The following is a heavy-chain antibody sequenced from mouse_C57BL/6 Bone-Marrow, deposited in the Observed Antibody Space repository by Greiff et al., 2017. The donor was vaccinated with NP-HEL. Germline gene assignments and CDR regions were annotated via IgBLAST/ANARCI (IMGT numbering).Heavy chain of an antibody. J-gene: IGHJ1*03. V-gene: IGHV14-4*01. CDR3: TTFYYYGSSPWYFEV. Sequence: VQLQQSGAELVRPGASVKLSCTASGFNIKDDYMHWVKQRPEQGLEWIGWIDPENGDTEYASKFQGKATITADTSSNTAYLQLSSLTSEDTAVYYCTTFYYYGSSPWYFEVWGTGTTVTVSS. D-gene: IGHD1-1*01. CDR2: IDPENGDT. CDR1: GFNIKDDY.